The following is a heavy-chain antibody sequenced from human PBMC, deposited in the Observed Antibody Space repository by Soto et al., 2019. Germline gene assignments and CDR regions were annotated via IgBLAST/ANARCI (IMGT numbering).Heavy chain of an antibody. J-gene: IGHJ4*02. V-gene: IGHV4-4*02. CDR3: AGARATIAAAATFDC. Sequence: QVQLQESGPGLVKPSGTLSLTCAVSGGSICTSNWWSWVRQPPGKGLEWIGEVYRTGSTNYNASLESRLTVTVDKSKNQFPVNLPSLTAADTAVYYCAGARATIAAAATFDCWGQGTLVTVSS. D-gene: IGHD6-13*01. CDR1: GGSICTSNW. CDR2: VYRTGST.